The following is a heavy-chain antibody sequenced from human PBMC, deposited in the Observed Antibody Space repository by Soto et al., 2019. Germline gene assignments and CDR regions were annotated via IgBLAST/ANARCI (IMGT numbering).Heavy chain of an antibody. CDR2: IDYSGST. V-gene: IGHV4-39*01. D-gene: IGHD6-13*01. CDR1: GDSISSSRYY. Sequence: SETLSLTCTVSGDSISSSRYYWGWIRKHPDKGVDGIGSIDYSGSTYYNPSLKSRVTIAVDTSKNQFCLKLSSVPAADTAVYYCARHTDIAAAGYYFDYWGQGTLVTVSS. CDR3: ARHTDIAAAGYYFDY. J-gene: IGHJ4*02.